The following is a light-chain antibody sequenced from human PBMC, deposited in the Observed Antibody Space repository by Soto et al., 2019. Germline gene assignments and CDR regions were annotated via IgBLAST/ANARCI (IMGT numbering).Light chain of an antibody. CDR2: DDS. J-gene: IGLJ1*01. CDR3: QVWDSSSDHPGV. V-gene: IGLV3-21*02. CDR1: NIGSKN. Sequence: SYELTQPHSVSVAPGQTARITCGGDNIGSKNVHWYRQKAGQAPVLVVYDDSDRPSGIPERFSGSNSGNTATLTISRVEAGDEADYYCQVWDSSSDHPGVFGTGTKVTVL.